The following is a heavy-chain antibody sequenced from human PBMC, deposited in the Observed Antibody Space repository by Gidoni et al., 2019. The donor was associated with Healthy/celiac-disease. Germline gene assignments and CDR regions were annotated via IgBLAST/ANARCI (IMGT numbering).Heavy chain of an antibody. CDR2: IYYSGST. J-gene: IGHJ6*02. CDR3: ARGYSSSWPHYYYYGMDV. CDR1: GGSLSSYY. V-gene: IGHV4-59*01. Sequence: QVQLQESGPGLVKPSETLSLTCTVSGGSLSSYYWSWIRQPPGKGLEWIGYIYYSGSTNYNPSLKSRVTIAVDTSKNQFSLKLSSVTAADTAVYYCARGYSSSWPHYYYYGMDVWGQGTTVTVSS. D-gene: IGHD6-13*01.